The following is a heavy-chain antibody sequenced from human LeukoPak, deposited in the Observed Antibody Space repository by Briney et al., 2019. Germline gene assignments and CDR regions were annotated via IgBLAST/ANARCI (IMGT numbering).Heavy chain of an antibody. CDR2: IESKTDGGTT. J-gene: IGHJ4*02. CDR1: GFSFSDAC. D-gene: IGHD3-10*01. CDR3: TTYGSGRKFDY. Sequence: GGSHRLSCAASGFSFSDACMSWVRQIPGKGLEWVGRIESKTDGGTTDYAAPVKGRFTISRDDSTNTLYHQMNSLKSEDTAVYYCTTYGSGRKFDYWGQGILVTVSS. V-gene: IGHV3-15*04.